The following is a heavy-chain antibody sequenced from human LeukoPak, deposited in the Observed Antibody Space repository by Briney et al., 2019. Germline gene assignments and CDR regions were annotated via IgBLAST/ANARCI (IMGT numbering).Heavy chain of an antibody. V-gene: IGHV3-30*19. J-gene: IGHJ5*02. D-gene: IGHD3-3*01. CDR1: GFTFSSYG. CDR3: ARDWSGNYNWSDP. Sequence: GGSLRLSCAASGFTFSSYGMHWVRQAPGKGLEWVACIYPDGTNKDYADSVKGRFIISRDNSKNTLYVQMNSLRAEDTAIYYCARDWSGNYNWSDPWGQGTLVTVSS. CDR2: IYPDGTNK.